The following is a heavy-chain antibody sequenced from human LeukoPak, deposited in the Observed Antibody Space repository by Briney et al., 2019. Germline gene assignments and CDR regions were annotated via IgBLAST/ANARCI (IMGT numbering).Heavy chain of an antibody. V-gene: IGHV3-30*04. CDR3: AREVDY. CDR2: ISYDGSNK. J-gene: IGHJ4*02. CDR1: GFTFSSYA. Sequence: GRSLRLSCAAPGFTFSSYAMHWVRQAPGKGLEWVAVISYDGSNKYYADSVKGRFTISRDNSKNTLYLQMNSLRAEDTAVYYCAREVDYWGQGTLVTVSS.